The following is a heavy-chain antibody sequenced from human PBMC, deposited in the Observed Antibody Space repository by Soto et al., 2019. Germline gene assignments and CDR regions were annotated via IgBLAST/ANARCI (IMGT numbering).Heavy chain of an antibody. V-gene: IGHV1-2*02. CDR3: ARDRGHYYDSSGYWSWFDP. Sequence: GASVKVSCKASGYTFTGYYLHWVRQDPGQGLAGMGWINPNSGGTNYAQKFQGRVTMTRDTSISTAYMELSRLRSDDTAVYSCARDRGHYYDSSGYWSWFDPWGQGTLVTVSS. CDR2: INPNSGGT. CDR1: GYTFTGYY. D-gene: IGHD3-22*01. J-gene: IGHJ5*02.